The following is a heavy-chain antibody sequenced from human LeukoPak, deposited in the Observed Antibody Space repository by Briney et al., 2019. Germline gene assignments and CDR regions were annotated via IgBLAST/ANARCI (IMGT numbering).Heavy chain of an antibody. CDR3: ARELIVVVPDTPTGAWDI. V-gene: IGHV1-2*02. CDR1: GYTFTGYY. Sequence: GASVKVSCKASGYTFTGYYMHWVRQAPGQGLEWMGWINPNSGGTNYAQKFQGRVTMTRDTSISTAYMELSRLRSEDTAVYYWARELIVVVPDTPTGAWDIWGQGTMVTVSS. D-gene: IGHD2-2*01. J-gene: IGHJ3*02. CDR2: INPNSGGT.